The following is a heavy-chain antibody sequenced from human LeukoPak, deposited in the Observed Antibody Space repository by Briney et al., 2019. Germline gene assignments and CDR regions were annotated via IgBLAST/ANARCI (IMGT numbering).Heavy chain of an antibody. CDR3: ARSQKLLWFGELN. J-gene: IGHJ4*02. CDR2: ISSSSSTI. CDR1: GFTFSSYS. V-gene: IGHV3-48*04. D-gene: IGHD3-10*01. Sequence: PGGSLRLSCAASGFTFSSYSMNWVRQAPGKGLEWVSYISSSSSTIYYADSVKGRFTISRDNAKNSLYLQMNSLRAEDTAVYYCARSQKLLWFGELNWGQGTLVTVSS.